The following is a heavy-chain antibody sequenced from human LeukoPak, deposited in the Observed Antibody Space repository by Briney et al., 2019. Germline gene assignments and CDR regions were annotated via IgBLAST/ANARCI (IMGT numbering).Heavy chain of an antibody. CDR1: GYTLTELS. J-gene: IGHJ4*02. CDR2: FDPEDGET. CDR3: ATPMGGWYYFDY. V-gene: IGHV1-24*01. D-gene: IGHD6-19*01. Sequence: ASVKVSCKVSGYTLTELSMHRVRQAPGKGLEWMGGFDPEDGETIYAQKFQGRVTMTEDTSTDTAYMELSSLRSEDTAVYYCATPMGGWYYFDYWGQGTLVTVSS.